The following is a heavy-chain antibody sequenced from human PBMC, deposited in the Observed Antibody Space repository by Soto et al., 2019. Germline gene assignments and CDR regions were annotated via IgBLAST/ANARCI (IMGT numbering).Heavy chain of an antibody. D-gene: IGHD1-26*01. Sequence: PGGSLRLSCAASGFTFSSYAMHWVRQAPGKGLEWVAVISYDGSNKYYADSVKGRFNISRDNSKNTLYLQMNSLRAEDTAVYYCARDTTSLGMDVWGKGTTVTVS. J-gene: IGHJ6*04. CDR1: GFTFSSYA. CDR2: ISYDGSNK. CDR3: ARDTTSLGMDV. V-gene: IGHV3-30-3*01.